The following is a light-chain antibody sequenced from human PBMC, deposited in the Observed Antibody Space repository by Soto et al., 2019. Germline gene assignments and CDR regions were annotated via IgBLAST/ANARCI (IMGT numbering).Light chain of an antibody. J-gene: IGLJ2*01. CDR1: SSDIGGYNY. CDR2: EVN. CDR3: SSYAGINSLL. V-gene: IGLV2-8*01. Sequence: QSVLTQPPSASGSPGQSVAISCTGTSSDIGGYNYVSWYQQHPGKAPKLMIYEVNKRPSGVPDRFSGSKSGNTASLTVSGLQAEDEADYFCSSYAGINSLLFGGGTKLTVL.